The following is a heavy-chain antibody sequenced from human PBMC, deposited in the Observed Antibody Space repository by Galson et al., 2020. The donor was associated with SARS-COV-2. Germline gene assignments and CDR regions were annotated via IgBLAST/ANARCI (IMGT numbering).Heavy chain of an antibody. Sequence: ETSETLSLTCAVYVGSFSGFSWRWVRQSPGKGLEWTGELNHSGSANNNPSLKSRVTISVDTSKNQFSLKLTSVTAAETGVYFCARGRIGVVPAPILGLGPYYEYYAMDVWGQGTTITVSS. CDR2: LNHSGSA. J-gene: IGHJ6*02. V-gene: IGHV4-34*01. CDR3: ARGRIGVVPAPILGLGPYYEYYAMDV. CDR1: VGSFSGFS. D-gene: IGHD2-2*01.